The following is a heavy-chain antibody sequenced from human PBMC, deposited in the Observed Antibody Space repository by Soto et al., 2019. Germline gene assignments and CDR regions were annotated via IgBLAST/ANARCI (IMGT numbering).Heavy chain of an antibody. CDR1: GYTFTRYG. CDR3: AVGLYYDFWSGYSADIDY. V-gene: IGHV1-18*01. J-gene: IGHJ4*02. Sequence: ASVKVSCKASGYTFTRYGISWVRQSPGQGLEWMGWISAYNGNTNYAQKLQGRVTMTTDTSTSTAYMELRSLRSDDTAVYYCAVGLYYDFWSGYSADIDYWGQGTLVTVSS. D-gene: IGHD3-3*01. CDR2: ISAYNGNT.